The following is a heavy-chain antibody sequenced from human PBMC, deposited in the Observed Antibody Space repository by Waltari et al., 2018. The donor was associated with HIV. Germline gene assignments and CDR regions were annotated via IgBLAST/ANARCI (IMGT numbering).Heavy chain of an antibody. D-gene: IGHD6-6*01. CDR3: ARGEYSSSKGWFDP. Sequence: QVQLQESGPGLVKPSETLSLTCTVSGYSISSGYYWGWIRRPPGKGLEWIGSIYHSGSTYYNPSLKSRVTISVDTSKNQFSLKLSSVTAADTAVYYCARGEYSSSKGWFDPWGQGTLVTVSS. J-gene: IGHJ5*02. V-gene: IGHV4-38-2*02. CDR2: IYHSGST. CDR1: GYSISSGYY.